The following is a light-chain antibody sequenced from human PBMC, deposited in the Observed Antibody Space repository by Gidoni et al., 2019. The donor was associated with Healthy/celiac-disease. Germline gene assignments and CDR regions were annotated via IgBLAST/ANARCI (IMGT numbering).Light chain of an antibody. Sequence: DIQMTQSPSTLSASVGDSVTITCRASHSISTWLAWYQQKPGKAPNLLIYRASSLERGVPSRFSGSGSGTQFTLTISSLQTDDFATYYCQQYNSFSTFGLGTKVEIK. V-gene: IGKV1-5*03. CDR1: HSISTW. J-gene: IGKJ1*01. CDR2: RAS. CDR3: QQYNSFST.